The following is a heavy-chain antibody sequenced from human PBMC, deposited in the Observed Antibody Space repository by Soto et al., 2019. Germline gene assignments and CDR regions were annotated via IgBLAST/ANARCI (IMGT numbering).Heavy chain of an antibody. CDR1: GFTFTSSD. CDR3: AAGAPYYYDSSGYYSEYYYGMDV. J-gene: IGHJ6*02. CDR2: IVVGSGNT. Sequence: SVKVSCKASGFTFTSSDVQWVRQARGQRLEWIGWIVVGSGNTNYAQKFQERVTITRDMSTSTAYMELSSLRSEDTAVYYCAAGAPYYYDSSGYYSEYYYGMDVWGQGTTVTVSS. V-gene: IGHV1-58*01. D-gene: IGHD3-22*01.